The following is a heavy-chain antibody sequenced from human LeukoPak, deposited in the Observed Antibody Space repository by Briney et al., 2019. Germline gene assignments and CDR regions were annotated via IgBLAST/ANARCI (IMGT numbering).Heavy chain of an antibody. CDR2: INTNTGNP. Sequence: GASVKVSCKASGYTFTGYYMHWMRQAPGQGLEWMGWINTNTGNPTYAQGFTGRFVFSLDTSVSTAYLQVSSLKAEDTAVYYCARMSGSYDYWGQGTLVTVSS. CDR1: GYTFTGYY. V-gene: IGHV7-4-1*02. CDR3: ARMSGSYDY. J-gene: IGHJ4*02. D-gene: IGHD1-26*01.